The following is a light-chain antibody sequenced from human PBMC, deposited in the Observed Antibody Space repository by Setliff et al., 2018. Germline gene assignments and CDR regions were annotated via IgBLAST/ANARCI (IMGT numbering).Light chain of an antibody. CDR3: SSYAGSTGNV. CDR1: SSDVGGYNY. J-gene: IGLJ1*01. Sequence: SALTQPPSASGSPGQSVTISCTGTSSDVGGYNYVSWYQQHPGKAPKLMIYEVSKRPSGVPDRFSGSKSGNTASLTVSGLQAEDEADYYCSSYAGSTGNVFGTGTKVTVL. CDR2: EVS. V-gene: IGLV2-8*01.